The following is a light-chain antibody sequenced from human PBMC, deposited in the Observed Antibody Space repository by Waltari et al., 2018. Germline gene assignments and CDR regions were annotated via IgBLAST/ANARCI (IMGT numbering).Light chain of an antibody. V-gene: IGLV4-69*01. Sequence: QVVLTQSPSASASLRAPVKLTCTLHSRFGPFAIAWHQTQPETGPRYLMRVNSDGSHIKGDGIPDRFSGSSSGAERYLTISGLQSEDEADYYCETWGTGTYWTFGGGTKLTVL. J-gene: IGLJ3*02. CDR1: SRFGPFA. CDR3: ETWGTGTYWT. CDR2: VNSDGSH.